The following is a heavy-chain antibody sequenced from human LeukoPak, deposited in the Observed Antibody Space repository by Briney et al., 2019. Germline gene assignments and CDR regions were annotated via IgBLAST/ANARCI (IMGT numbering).Heavy chain of an antibody. Sequence: GGSLRPYYAAPGFTFSRNWMSWVRQAPGKGLEWVANIKQDESEKYYVDSVKGRFTISRDNAKNSQYLQMNRLTADDTAVYYCARDGGSGLDYWGQGTLVTVSS. J-gene: IGHJ4*02. CDR1: GFTFSRNW. CDR3: ARDGGSGLDY. CDR2: IKQDESEK. D-gene: IGHD6-19*01. V-gene: IGHV3-7*01.